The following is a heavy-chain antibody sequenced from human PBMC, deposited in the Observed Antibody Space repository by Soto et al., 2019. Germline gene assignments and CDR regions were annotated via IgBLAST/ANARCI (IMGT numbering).Heavy chain of an antibody. Sequence: ASVKVSCKTSGYTFNTYGINWVRQAPGQGLELMGWISAYDGKATYAEKFQGRVTMTTDTSTSTAYMELRSLRSDDTAIYYCARDPHEFWTSYWFDPWGQGTPVTVSS. D-gene: IGHD3-3*01. CDR1: GYTFNTYG. J-gene: IGHJ5*02. CDR3: ARDPHEFWTSYWFDP. V-gene: IGHV1-18*01. CDR2: ISAYDGKA.